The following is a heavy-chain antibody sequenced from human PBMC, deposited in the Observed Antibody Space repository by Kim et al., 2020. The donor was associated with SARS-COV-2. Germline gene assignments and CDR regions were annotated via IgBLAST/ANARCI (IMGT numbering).Heavy chain of an antibody. CDR2: ISAHTGRT. V-gene: IGHV1-18*01. Sequence: ASVKVSCKAAGYGFSSYGISWVRQAPGQGLEWMGWISAHTGRTNYAQNLQGRVTMTTDTATNTAYMELRSLRSDDTAVYYCARVGYYAALSADYWGQGTLVAVSS. J-gene: IGHJ4*02. CDR3: ARVGYYAALSADY. D-gene: IGHD3-3*01. CDR1: GYGFSSYG.